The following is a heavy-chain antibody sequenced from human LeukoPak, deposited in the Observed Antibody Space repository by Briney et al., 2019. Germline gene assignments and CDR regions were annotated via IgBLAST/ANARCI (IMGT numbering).Heavy chain of an antibody. CDR2: INHSGST. V-gene: IGHV4-38-2*02. Sequence: SETLSLTCTVSGYSISSGYYWGWIRQPPGKGLEWIGEINHSGSTNYNPSLKSRVTISVDTSKNQFSLKLSSVTAADTAVYYCARGSFDYWGQGTLVTVSS. CDR1: GYSISSGYY. J-gene: IGHJ4*02. CDR3: ARGSFDY.